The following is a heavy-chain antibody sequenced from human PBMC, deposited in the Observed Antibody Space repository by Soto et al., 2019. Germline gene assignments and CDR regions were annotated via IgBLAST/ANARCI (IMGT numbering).Heavy chain of an antibody. D-gene: IGHD6-13*01. CDR3: ARGLLIAAAGPPPLGY. J-gene: IGHJ4*02. V-gene: IGHV1-46*03. CDR2: INPSGGST. Sequence: ASVKVSCKASGYTFTSYYMHWVRQAPGQGLEWMGIINPSGGSTSYAQKFQGRVTMTRDTSTSTVYMELSSLRSEDTAVYYCARGLLIAAAGPPPLGYWGQGTLVTVSS. CDR1: GYTFTSYY.